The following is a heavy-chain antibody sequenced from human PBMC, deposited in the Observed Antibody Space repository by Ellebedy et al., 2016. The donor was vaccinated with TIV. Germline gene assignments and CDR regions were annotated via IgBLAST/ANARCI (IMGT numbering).Heavy chain of an antibody. V-gene: IGHV3-33*01. Sequence: GGSLRLXCAASGFTFSSYGMHWVRQAPGKGLEWVAVIWYDGSNKYYADSVKGRFTISRDNSKNTLYLQMNSLRAEDTAVYYCARGVGDSSGFYYWGQGTLVTVSS. D-gene: IGHD6-19*01. CDR3: ARGVGDSSGFYY. J-gene: IGHJ4*02. CDR1: GFTFSSYG. CDR2: IWYDGSNK.